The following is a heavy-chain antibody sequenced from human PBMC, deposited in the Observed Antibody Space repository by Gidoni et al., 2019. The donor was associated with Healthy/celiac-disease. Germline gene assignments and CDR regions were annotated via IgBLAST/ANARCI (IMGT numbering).Heavy chain of an antibody. CDR2: IYYSGIT. CDR3: ARDHELEGSSSWYGAFDI. Sequence: QVQLQESGPGLVKPSQTLSLTCTVSGASISSVGYYWSWIRQHPGKGLEWIGYIYYSGITYYNPSLKSRVTISVDTSKNQFSLKLSSVTAADTSVYYCARDHELEGSSSWYGAFDIWGQGTMVTVSS. J-gene: IGHJ3*02. D-gene: IGHD6-13*01. V-gene: IGHV4-31*03. CDR1: GASISSVGYY.